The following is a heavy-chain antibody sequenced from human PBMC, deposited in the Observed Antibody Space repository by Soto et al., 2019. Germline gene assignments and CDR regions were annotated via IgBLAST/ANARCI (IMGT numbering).Heavy chain of an antibody. J-gene: IGHJ4*02. V-gene: IGHV4-31*03. Sequence: SETLSLTCTVSGDSMATGGHYYNWIRQVPGKGLEWIGYVYYSGATHYTPSLRARATISRDTSRNQFSLRLISVTAADTALYYCARDKDLQPTVWGFWGQGIQVTVSS. CDR2: VYYSGAT. CDR3: ARDKDLQPTVWGF. CDR1: GDSMATGGHY. D-gene: IGHD3-16*01.